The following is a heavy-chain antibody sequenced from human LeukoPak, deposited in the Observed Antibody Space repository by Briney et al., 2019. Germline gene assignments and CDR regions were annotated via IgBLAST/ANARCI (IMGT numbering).Heavy chain of an antibody. V-gene: IGHV4-39*01. CDR2: IYYSEST. Sequence: SETLSLTCTVSGGSISSSSYYWGWIRQPPGKGLEWIGSIYYSESTYYNPSLKSRVTISVDTSKNQFSLKLSSVTAADTAVYYCARHYYGSGSYYNVYWFDPWGQGTLFTVSS. CDR3: ARHYYGSGSYYNVYWFDP. D-gene: IGHD3-10*01. J-gene: IGHJ5*02. CDR1: GGSISSSSYY.